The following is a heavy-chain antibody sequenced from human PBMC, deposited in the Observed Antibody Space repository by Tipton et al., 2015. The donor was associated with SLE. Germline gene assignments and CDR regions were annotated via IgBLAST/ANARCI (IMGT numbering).Heavy chain of an antibody. CDR2: IYYSGST. D-gene: IGHD5-24*01. CDR3: ARDRHSIKAFDI. J-gene: IGHJ3*02. V-gene: IGHV4-39*07. Sequence: TLSLTCTVSGGSISSSSYYWGWIRQPPGKGLEWIGSIYYSGSTYYNPSLKSRVTISVDTSKNQFSLKLSSVTAADTAVYYCARDRHSIKAFDIWGQGTMVTVSS. CDR1: GGSISSSSYY.